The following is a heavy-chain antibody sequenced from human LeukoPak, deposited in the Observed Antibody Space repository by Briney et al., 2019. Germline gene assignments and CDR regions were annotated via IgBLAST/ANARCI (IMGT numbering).Heavy chain of an antibody. CDR3: ARRLRVATTLVYDY. D-gene: IGHD1-26*01. Sequence: LSLTCSVPLDRISRSHWSWIRWPPANALAPLGYIYYSGSTYYNPSLKSRVTISVDTSKNQFSLNLSSFTASDTAVYYCARRLRVATTLVYDYWGQGTLVTVSP. CDR1: LDRISRSH. V-gene: IGHV4-59*08. J-gene: IGHJ4*02. CDR2: IYYSGST.